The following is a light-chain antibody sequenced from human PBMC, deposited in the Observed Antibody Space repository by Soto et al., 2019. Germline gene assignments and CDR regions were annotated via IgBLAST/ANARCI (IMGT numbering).Light chain of an antibody. V-gene: IGKV3-20*01. J-gene: IGKJ1*01. Sequence: EIVLTQSPGTLSLSPGERATLSCRASQSVSSSYLAWYQHKPGQAPRLLIYGASNRATGIPDRFSGSGSGTDFTLTINRLEPEDFAVYYCQQYGTSPRTFGQGTKVDIK. CDR1: QSVSSSY. CDR2: GAS. CDR3: QQYGTSPRT.